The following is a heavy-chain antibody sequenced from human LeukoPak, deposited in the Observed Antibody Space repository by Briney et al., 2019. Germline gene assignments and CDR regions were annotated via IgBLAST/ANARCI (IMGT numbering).Heavy chain of an antibody. V-gene: IGHV4-39*01. D-gene: IGHD3-3*01. CDR3: ARLRYYDFWSGYPLDYYGMDV. J-gene: IGHJ6*02. CDR1: GGSISSSSYY. Sequence: PSETLSLTCTVSGGSISSSSYYWGWIRQPPGKGLEWIGSIYYSGSTYYNPSLKSRVTISVDTSKNQFSLKLSSVTAADTAVYYCARLRYYDFWSGYPLDYYGMDVWGQGTTVTVSS. CDR2: IYYSGST.